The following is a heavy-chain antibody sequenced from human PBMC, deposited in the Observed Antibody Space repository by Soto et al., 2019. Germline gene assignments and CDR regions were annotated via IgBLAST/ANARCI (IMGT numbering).Heavy chain of an antibody. CDR3: RVWDGDASFYYSYGMDV. D-gene: IGHD4-17*01. V-gene: IGHV4-39*01. Sequence: PSETLSLTCTVSGGSISSSSYYWGWIRQPPGKGLEWIGSFYYSGSTYYNPSLKSRVTISVASSKNPFSLKLSSVTPTDTAVYFCRVWDGDASFYYSYGMDVWGQGTTVTVSS. J-gene: IGHJ6*02. CDR1: GGSISSSSYY. CDR2: FYYSGST.